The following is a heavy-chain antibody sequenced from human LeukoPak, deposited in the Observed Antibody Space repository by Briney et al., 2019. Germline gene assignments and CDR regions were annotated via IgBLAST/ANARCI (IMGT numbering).Heavy chain of an antibody. Sequence: GESLRLARAASGFTFSNYGMSWVRQAPGKGLEWVSVIRGSGGGTYYADSVKGRFTISRDNSKNTVYLQMNSLRAEDTAVYYCVKARMPHCGTDYLESWGQGTLVTVSS. CDR3: VKARMPHCGTDYLES. CDR1: GFTFSNYG. V-gene: IGHV3-23*01. D-gene: IGHD2-21*01. J-gene: IGHJ4*02. CDR2: IRGSGGGT.